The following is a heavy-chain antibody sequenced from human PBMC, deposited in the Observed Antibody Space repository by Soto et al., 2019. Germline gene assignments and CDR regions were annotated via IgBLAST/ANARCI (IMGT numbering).Heavy chain of an antibody. CDR2: INPNSGVT. V-gene: IGHV1-2*04. Sequence: QVQLVQSGAEVKEPGASVTVSCRASGDRFTDYYMHWVRQAPGQGLEWMGWINPNSGVTKYAQKCQGWVTMTRDTSIRTDYMQLSRLRFDDTAIYYCARESGGATATLDYYYFYMDVWGTGTTVTVSS. CDR3: ARESGGATATLDYYYFYMDV. D-gene: IGHD5-12*01. CDR1: GDRFTDYY. J-gene: IGHJ6*03.